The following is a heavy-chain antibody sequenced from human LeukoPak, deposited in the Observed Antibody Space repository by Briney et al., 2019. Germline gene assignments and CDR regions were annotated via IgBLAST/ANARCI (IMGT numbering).Heavy chain of an antibody. D-gene: IGHD2-15*01. CDR3: AKDVVVVAATHAANEYFQH. Sequence: GGSLRLSCAASGFTFSSYAMSWVRQAPGKGLEWVSAISGSGGSTYYADSVKGRFTISRDNSKNTLYLQMNSLRAEDTAVYYCAKDVVVVAATHAANEYFQHWGQGTLVTVSS. CDR1: GFTFSSYA. CDR2: ISGSGGST. V-gene: IGHV3-23*01. J-gene: IGHJ1*01.